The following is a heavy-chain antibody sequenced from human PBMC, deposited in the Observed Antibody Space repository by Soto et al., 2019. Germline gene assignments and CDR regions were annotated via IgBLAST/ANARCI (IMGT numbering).Heavy chain of an antibody. D-gene: IGHD5-12*01. J-gene: IGHJ4*02. V-gene: IGHV4-59*01. CDR2: VYYSGST. Sequence: SETLSLTCTVSGGSISSSYWSWIRQPPGKGLEWIGFVYYSGSTNYNPSLKSRVTISIDMPKNQFSLRLSSVTAADTAVYFCARDSSGYQDYWGQGTLVTVSS. CDR3: ARDSSGYQDY. CDR1: GGSISSSY.